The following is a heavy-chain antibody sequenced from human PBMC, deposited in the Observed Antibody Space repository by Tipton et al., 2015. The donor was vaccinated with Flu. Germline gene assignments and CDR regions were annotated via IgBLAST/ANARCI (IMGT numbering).Heavy chain of an antibody. CDR1: GGSFSGYY. CDR3: ARMEWTVTTPRYFDL. CDR2: INHSGSS. J-gene: IGHJ2*01. V-gene: IGHV4-34*01. Sequence: LRLSCAVYGGSFSGYYWSWIRQPPGKGLEWIGEINHSGSSNYNPSLKSRVTISVDTSKNQFSLKLSSVTAADTAVYYCARMEWTVTTPRYFDLWGRGTLVTVSS. D-gene: IGHD4-17*01.